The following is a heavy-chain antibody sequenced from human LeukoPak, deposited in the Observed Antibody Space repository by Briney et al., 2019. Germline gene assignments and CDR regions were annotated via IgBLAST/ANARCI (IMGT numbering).Heavy chain of an antibody. V-gene: IGHV1-69*05. Sequence: SVKVSCKTSGGTFNNSAISWVRQAPGQGLEWLGGIMPLFGTAGYAQRFQGRVTITKDESTRTVYLELTSLTSDDTAVYYCARDVHGDYGSGWFDPWGQGTLVSVSS. CDR3: ARDVHGDYGSGWFDP. D-gene: IGHD4-17*01. CDR1: GGTFNNSA. CDR2: IMPLFGTA. J-gene: IGHJ5*02.